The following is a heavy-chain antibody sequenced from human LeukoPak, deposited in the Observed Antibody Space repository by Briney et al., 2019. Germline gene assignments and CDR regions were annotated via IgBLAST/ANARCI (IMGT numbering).Heavy chain of an antibody. J-gene: IGHJ4*02. D-gene: IGHD3-22*01. V-gene: IGHV3-9*01. CDR1: GFTFDDYA. CDR3: ARDLYRIVVVPHYFDY. CDR2: ISWNSGSI. Sequence: GGSLRLSCAASGFTFDDYAMHWVRQAPGKGLEWVSGISWNSGSIGYADSVKGRFTISRDNAKNSLYLQMNSLRAEDTAVYYCARDLYRIVVVPHYFDYWGQGTLVTVSS.